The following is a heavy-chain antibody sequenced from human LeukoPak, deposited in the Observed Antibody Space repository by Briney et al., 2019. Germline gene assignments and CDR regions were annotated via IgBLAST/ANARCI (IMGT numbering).Heavy chain of an antibody. CDR1: GFTFSNSW. Sequence: GGSLRLSCAASGFTFSNSWMSWVRQAPGKGLEWVASIKQDESERYYVASVKGRFTISRDNAKKSLSLQMNSLRAEDTAVYFCARGPFWGQGTLVTVSS. CDR3: ARGPF. J-gene: IGHJ4*02. V-gene: IGHV3-7*01. CDR2: IKQDESER.